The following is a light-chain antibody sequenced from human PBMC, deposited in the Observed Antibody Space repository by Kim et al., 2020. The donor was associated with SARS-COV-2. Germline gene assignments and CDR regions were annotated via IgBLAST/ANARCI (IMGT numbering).Light chain of an antibody. CDR3: GTWDNSRGGV. J-gene: IGLJ3*02. V-gene: IGLV1-51*01. CDR1: SSNIWKFS. CDR2: ANE. Sequence: QSVLTQPPSVSAAPGQKVTISCSGSSSNIWKFSVSWYQQLPGTAPKLLIYANEKRPSGVPDRFSGSRSGTSATLVITGAQTGDEADYYCGTWDNSRGGVFGGGTQLTVL.